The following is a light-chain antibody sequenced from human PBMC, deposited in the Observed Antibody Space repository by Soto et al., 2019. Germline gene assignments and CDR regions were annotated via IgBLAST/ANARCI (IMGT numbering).Light chain of an antibody. Sequence: QSVLAQPPSVSGAPGQRGTISCTWSSSNIGGGYDVHWYQQLPGTAPKLLIYGNSNRPSGVPDRFSGSKSGTSASLAITGLQAEDEADYYCQSYDSSLSGPYYVFGTGTKVTVL. CDR2: GNS. J-gene: IGLJ1*01. V-gene: IGLV1-40*01. CDR1: SSNIGGGYD. CDR3: QSYDSSLSGPYYV.